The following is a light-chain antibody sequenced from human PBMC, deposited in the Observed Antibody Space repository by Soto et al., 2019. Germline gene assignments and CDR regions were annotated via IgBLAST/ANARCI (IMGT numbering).Light chain of an antibody. CDR2: DDT. CDR1: NSNVGAGWP. Sequence: QSVLTQPPSVSGAPGQRVTISCTGSNSNVGAGWPVHWYQQLPGTAPKLFIFDDTNRPSGVPDRVSGSKSGTSSSLAITGLQAEDEADYYCQSYDNSLRAWVFGGGTQVTVL. CDR3: QSYDNSLRAWV. V-gene: IGLV1-40*01. J-gene: IGLJ3*02.